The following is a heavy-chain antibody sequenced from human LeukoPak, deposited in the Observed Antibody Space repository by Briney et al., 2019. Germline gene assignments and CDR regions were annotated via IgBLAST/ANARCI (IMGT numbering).Heavy chain of an antibody. CDR1: GFTFSSYG. CDR2: ISYDGSNK. CDR3: AKDFYDFWSGNYGDDYYYGMDV. D-gene: IGHD3-3*01. V-gene: IGHV3-30*18. J-gene: IGHJ6*02. Sequence: GGSLRLSCAASGFTFSSYGMHWVRQAPGKGLEWVAVISYDGSNKYYADSVKGRFTISRDNSKNTLYLQMNSLRAEDTAVYYCAKDFYDFWSGNYGDDYYYGMDVWGQGTTVTVS.